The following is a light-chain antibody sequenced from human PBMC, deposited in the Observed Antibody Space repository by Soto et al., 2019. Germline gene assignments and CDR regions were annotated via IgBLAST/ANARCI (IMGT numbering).Light chain of an antibody. CDR1: QSISSY. J-gene: IGKJ5*01. CDR3: QQSYSTPIT. Sequence: DIQMTQSPSSLSASVGDRVTITCRASQSISSYFNWYQQKPGKAPKLLIYAASSLQSGVPSRFSGSGSGTDFTLTISSLQPEDFATYYGQQSYSTPITFGQGTRLEIK. V-gene: IGKV1-39*01. CDR2: AAS.